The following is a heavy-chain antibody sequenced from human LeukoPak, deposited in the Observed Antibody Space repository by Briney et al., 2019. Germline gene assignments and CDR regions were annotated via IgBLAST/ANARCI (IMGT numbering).Heavy chain of an antibody. J-gene: IGHJ4*02. V-gene: IGHV3-23*01. D-gene: IGHD1-26*01. CDR1: GFTFSDYE. CDR3: AKDQGSGSVFDY. Sequence: GGSLRLSCTASGFTFSDYEVNWIRRAPGKGLEWVSAISGSGGSTYYADSVKGRFTISRDNSKNTLYLQMNSLRAEDTAVYYCAKDQGSGSVFDYWGQGTLVTVSS. CDR2: ISGSGGST.